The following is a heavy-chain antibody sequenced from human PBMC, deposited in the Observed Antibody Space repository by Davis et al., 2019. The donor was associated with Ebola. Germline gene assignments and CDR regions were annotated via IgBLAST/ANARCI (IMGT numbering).Heavy chain of an antibody. J-gene: IGHJ5*02. D-gene: IGHD2-15*01. V-gene: IGHV1-69*13. CDR2: IIPIFGTA. CDR3: ARERRKDGIVVVVAATGFDP. CDR1: GGTFSSYA. Sequence: SVKVSCKASGGTFSSYAISWVRQAPGQGLEWMGGIIPIFGTANYAQKFQGRVTITADESTSTANMELSSLRSEDTAVYYCARERRKDGIVVVVAATGFDPWGQGTLVTVSS.